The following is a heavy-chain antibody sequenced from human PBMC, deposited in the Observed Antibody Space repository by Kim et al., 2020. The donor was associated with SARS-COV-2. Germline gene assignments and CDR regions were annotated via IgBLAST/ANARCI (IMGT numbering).Heavy chain of an antibody. V-gene: IGHV3-7*04. J-gene: IGHJ4*02. D-gene: IGHD5-12*01. CDR2: GSLK. CDR3: ARGWMPDY. Sequence: GSLKDYVDSVKGRFTISRDNAKNSLSLPMNSLRPEDTAVYFCARGWMPDYWGQGTLVTVSS.